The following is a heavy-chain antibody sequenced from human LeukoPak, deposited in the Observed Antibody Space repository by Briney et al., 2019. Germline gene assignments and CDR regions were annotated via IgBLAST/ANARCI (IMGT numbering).Heavy chain of an antibody. D-gene: IGHD2-21*02. CDR2: IYPGDSDT. CDR1: GYSFSNYW. Sequence: ESLKISCKGSGYSFSNYWIGWVRQMPGKGLEWMGIIYPGDSDTRYSPSLQGQVTISADKSISTAYLQWSSLKASDTAMYYCARHPCGGDCYSALYYFDYWGQGTLVTVSS. J-gene: IGHJ4*02. CDR3: ARHPCGGDCYSALYYFDY. V-gene: IGHV5-51*01.